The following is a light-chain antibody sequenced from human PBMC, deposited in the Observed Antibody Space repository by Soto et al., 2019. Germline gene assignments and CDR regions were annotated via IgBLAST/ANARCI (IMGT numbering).Light chain of an antibody. J-gene: IGLJ2*01. CDR1: SSDVGGYNY. CDR2: DVS. V-gene: IGLV2-14*01. Sequence: QSVLTQPASVSGSPGQSITISCTGTSSDVGGYNYVSWYQQYPGKVPKLMIYDVSNRPSGVSNRFSGSKSGNTASLTISGLQAEDEGDYYCSSYASSSTPVVFGGGTQLTVL. CDR3: SSYASSSTPVV.